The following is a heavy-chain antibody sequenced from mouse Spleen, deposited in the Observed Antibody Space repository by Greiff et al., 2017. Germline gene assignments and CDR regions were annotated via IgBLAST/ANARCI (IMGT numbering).Heavy chain of an antibody. J-gene: IGHJ4*01. D-gene: IGHD2-4*01. CDR2: ISSGGSYT. V-gene: IGHV5-9-3*01. CDR3: ARAMITSYAMDY. CDR1: GFTFSSYA. Sequence: EVKLVESGGGLVKPGGSLKLSCAASGFTFSSYAMSWVRQTPEKRLEWVATISSGGSYTYYPDSVKGRFTISRDNAKNTLYLQMSSLRSEDTAMYYCARAMITSYAMDYWGQGTSVTVSS.